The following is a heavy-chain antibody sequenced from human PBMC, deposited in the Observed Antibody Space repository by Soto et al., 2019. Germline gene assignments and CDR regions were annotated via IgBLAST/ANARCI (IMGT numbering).Heavy chain of an antibody. CDR2: IIPIFGTA. V-gene: IGHV1-69*06. Sequence: SVKVSCKASGGTFSSYAISWVRQAPGQGLEWMGGIIPIFGTATYAQKFQGRVTITADKSTSTAYMELSGLRSEDTAVYYCASTYYDSSGYKGDWFDPWGQGTLVTVSS. D-gene: IGHD3-22*01. CDR1: GGTFSSYA. J-gene: IGHJ5*02. CDR3: ASTYYDSSGYKGDWFDP.